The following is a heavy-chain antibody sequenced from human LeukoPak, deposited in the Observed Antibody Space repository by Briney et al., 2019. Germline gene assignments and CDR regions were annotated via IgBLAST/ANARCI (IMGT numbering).Heavy chain of an antibody. CDR1: GYRFTSYW. CDR3: ARQYSCYDYYFDY. D-gene: IGHD5-12*01. Sequence: GESLKISFKGSGYRFTSYWIGWVRPMPGKGLEWMGIIYPGDSDTRYSPSFQGQVTISADKSITTAYLQWSSLKASDTAMYYCARQYSCYDYYFDYWGQGTLVTVAS. V-gene: IGHV5-51*01. J-gene: IGHJ4*02. CDR2: IYPGDSDT.